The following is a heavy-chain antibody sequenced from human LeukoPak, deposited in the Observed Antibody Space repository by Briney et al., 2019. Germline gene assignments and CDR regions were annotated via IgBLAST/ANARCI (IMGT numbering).Heavy chain of an antibody. CDR3: ARDFPPDGVYCSGGSCYHDY. CDR1: GFTFSSNY. V-gene: IGHV3-66*01. CDR2: IYSGGST. D-gene: IGHD2-15*01. J-gene: IGHJ4*02. Sequence: GGSLRPSCAASGFTFSSNYMSWVRQAPGKGLEWVSVIYSGGSTYYADSVKGRFTISRDNSKNTLYLQMNSLRAEDTAVYYCARDFPPDGVYCSGGSCYHDYWGQGTLVTVSS.